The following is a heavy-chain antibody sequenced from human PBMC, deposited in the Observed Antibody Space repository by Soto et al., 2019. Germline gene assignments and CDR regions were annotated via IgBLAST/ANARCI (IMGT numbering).Heavy chain of an antibody. CDR3: AREAYYYDSSGYPMLMDV. CDR1: GYTFTGYY. V-gene: IGHV1-2*04. Sequence: ASVKVSCKASGYTFTGYYMHWVRQAPGQGHEWMGWINPNSGGTNYAQKFQGWVTMTRDTSISTAYMELSRLRSDDTAVYYCAREAYYYDSSGYPMLMDVWGQGTTVTV. CDR2: INPNSGGT. D-gene: IGHD3-22*01. J-gene: IGHJ6*02.